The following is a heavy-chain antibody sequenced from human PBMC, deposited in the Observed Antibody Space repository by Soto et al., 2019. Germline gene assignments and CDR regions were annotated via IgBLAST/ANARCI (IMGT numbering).Heavy chain of an antibody. D-gene: IGHD3-3*01. CDR2: IIPIFGTA. CDR1: GGTFSSYA. CDR3: ARHPRLGGDFWSGYYPNSYYYYGMDV. V-gene: IGHV1-69*13. Sequence: GASVKVSCEASGGTFSSYAISWVRQAPGQGLEWMGGIIPIFGTANYAQKFQGRVTITADESTSTAYMELSSLRSEDTAVYYCARHPRLGGDFWSGYYPNSYYYYGMDVWGQGTTVTVYS. J-gene: IGHJ6*02.